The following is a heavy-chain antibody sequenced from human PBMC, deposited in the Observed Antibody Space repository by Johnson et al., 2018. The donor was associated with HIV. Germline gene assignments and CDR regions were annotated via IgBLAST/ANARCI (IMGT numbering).Heavy chain of an antibody. CDR2: ISYDGRSK. CDR3: ARDRGSRPAVAFDI. Sequence: QMLLVESGGGVVQPGRSLRLSCAASGFTFSSYPMHWVRQAPGKGLEWVAVISYDGRSKFYADSAKGRFTISRDNSKNTLYLQMNSLRAEDTALYYCARDRGSRPAVAFDIWGQGTMVTVSS. J-gene: IGHJ3*02. V-gene: IGHV3-30*04. CDR1: GFTFSSYP.